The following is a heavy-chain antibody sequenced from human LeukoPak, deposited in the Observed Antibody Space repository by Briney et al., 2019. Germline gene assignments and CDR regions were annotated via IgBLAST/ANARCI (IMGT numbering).Heavy chain of an antibody. CDR3: ARHSRRREYSHGYLLTHWFDP. CDR1: GGSFSGYY. V-gene: IGHV4-34*01. CDR2: INHSGNT. Sequence: SETLSLTCAVYGGSFSGYYWSWIRQPPGKGLEWIGEINHSGNTNYNSSLKSRVTLLVDTSKNQFSLKLSSVTAAVTAVYYCARHSRRREYSHGYLLTHWFDPWGQGTLVTGSS. D-gene: IGHD5-18*01. J-gene: IGHJ5*02.